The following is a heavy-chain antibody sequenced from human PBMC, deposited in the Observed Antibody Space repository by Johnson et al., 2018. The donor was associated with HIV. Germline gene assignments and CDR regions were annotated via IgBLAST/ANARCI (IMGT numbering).Heavy chain of an antibody. CDR2: INWNGGST. CDR3: ARVGDRAMIVGGTDAFDI. V-gene: IGHV3-20*04. CDR1: GFIFDDYA. Sequence: VQLVESGGGVVQPGGSLRLSCAASGFIFDDYAMYWVRQAPGKGLEWVSGINWNGGSTGYADSVKGRFTISRDNAKNSLYLQMNSLRAEDTALYYCARVGDRAMIVGGTDAFDIWGQGTMVTVSS. J-gene: IGHJ3*02. D-gene: IGHD3-22*01.